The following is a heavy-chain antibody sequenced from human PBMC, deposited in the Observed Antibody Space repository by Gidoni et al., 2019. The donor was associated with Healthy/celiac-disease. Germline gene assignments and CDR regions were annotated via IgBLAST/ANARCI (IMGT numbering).Heavy chain of an antibody. CDR1: GFTFGSYG. Sequence: QVQLVESGGGVVQPGRSLRLSCAASGFTFGSYGMHWVRQAPGKGLGWVAVIWYDGSNKYYADSVKGRFTISRDNSKNTLYLQMNSLRAEDTAVYYCARLGAAGLPFYYYGMDVWGQGTTVTVSS. CDR3: ARLGAAGLPFYYYGMDV. CDR2: IWYDGSNK. V-gene: IGHV3-33*01. D-gene: IGHD6-13*01. J-gene: IGHJ6*02.